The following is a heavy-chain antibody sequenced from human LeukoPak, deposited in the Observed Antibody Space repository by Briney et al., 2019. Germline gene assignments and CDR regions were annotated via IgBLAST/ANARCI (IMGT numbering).Heavy chain of an antibody. J-gene: IGHJ4*02. V-gene: IGHV4-38-2*02. CDR1: GYSISSGYY. Sequence: PSETLSLTCTVSGYSISSGYYWGWIRQPPGKGLEWIGSIYHSGSTYYNPSLKSRVTISVDTSKNQFSLKLSSVTAADTAVYYCARRARRLLWFGELYYFDYWGQGTLVTVSS. D-gene: IGHD3-10*01. CDR3: ARRARRLLWFGELYYFDY. CDR2: IYHSGST.